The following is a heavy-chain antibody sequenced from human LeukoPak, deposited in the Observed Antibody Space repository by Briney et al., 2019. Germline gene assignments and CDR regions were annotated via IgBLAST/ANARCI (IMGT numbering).Heavy chain of an antibody. D-gene: IGHD3-10*01. CDR3: AKDIFTMVRGVVDF. J-gene: IGHJ4*02. CDR2: ISWNSGSI. CDR1: GFTFSTYT. V-gene: IGHV3-9*01. Sequence: GGSLRLSCAASGFTFSTYTMNWVRQPPGKGLEWVSGISWNSGSIGYADSVKGRFTISRDNAKNFRYLQKNSLRAEDTVLYCCAKDIFTMVRGVVDFWGQGTLVTVSS.